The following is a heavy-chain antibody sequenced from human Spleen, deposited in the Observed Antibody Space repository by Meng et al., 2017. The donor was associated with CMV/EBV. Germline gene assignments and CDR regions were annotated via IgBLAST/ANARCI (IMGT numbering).Heavy chain of an antibody. CDR1: GSFSGYY. Sequence: GSFSGYYWSWIRQPPGKGLAWIGEINHSGSTHYNPSLKSRVTISVDTSKNQFSLKLSSVTAADMAVYYCAITDIVVVPAAEPYGGGYWGQGTLVTVSS. D-gene: IGHD2-2*01. V-gene: IGHV4-34*01. CDR3: AITDIVVVPAAEPYGGGY. CDR2: INHSGST. J-gene: IGHJ4*02.